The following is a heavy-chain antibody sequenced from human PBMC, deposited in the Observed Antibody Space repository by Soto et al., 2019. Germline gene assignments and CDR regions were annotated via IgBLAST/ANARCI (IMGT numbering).Heavy chain of an antibody. CDR3: GREAAGLGYCTSTNCQGSDPSDV. Sequence: QVQLVESGGGLVQPGRSLTLSCAASGFTFNTYGLHWVRQPPGKGLEWVATIWPNESGQYYADSVKGRFTISRDDSKNTLYPQTDSMGVEDTAVYSCGREAAGLGYCTSTNCQGSDPSDVRGQGTMVTVSS. V-gene: IGHV3-33*01. J-gene: IGHJ3*01. CDR2: IWPNESGQ. D-gene: IGHD2-2*01. CDR1: GFTFNTYG.